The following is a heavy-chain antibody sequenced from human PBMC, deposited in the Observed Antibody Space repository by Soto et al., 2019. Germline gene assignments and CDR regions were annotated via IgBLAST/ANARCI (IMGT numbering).Heavy chain of an antibody. Sequence: QVQLQESGPGLVKPSQTLSLTCTVSGGSISSGGYYWSWIRQHPGKGLEWIGYIYYSGSNYYNPYLKSRVTISVDTSKNQFSLKLSSVTAADTAVYYCARWTLGRDRDRYYFDYWGQGTLVTVSS. D-gene: IGHD3-16*01. CDR1: GGSISSGGYY. V-gene: IGHV4-31*03. J-gene: IGHJ4*02. CDR3: ARWTLGRDRDRYYFDY. CDR2: IYYSGSN.